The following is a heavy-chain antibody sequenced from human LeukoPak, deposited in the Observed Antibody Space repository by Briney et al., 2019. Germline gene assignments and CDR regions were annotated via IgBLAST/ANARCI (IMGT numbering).Heavy chain of an antibody. CDR3: TTDLGTYYHGSQRLIPIDY. CDR2: IKSKTDGETT. D-gene: IGHD3-10*01. Sequence: GGSLRLSCVDSGFTFTDAWMSWVRQAPGKGLEWIGRIKSKTDGETTNYAEPVRGRFTISRDDSKSAVYLQMNSLRIEDTAVYYCTTDLGTYYHGSQRLIPIDYWGQGTLVTVSS. J-gene: IGHJ4*02. V-gene: IGHV3-15*01. CDR1: GFTFTDAW.